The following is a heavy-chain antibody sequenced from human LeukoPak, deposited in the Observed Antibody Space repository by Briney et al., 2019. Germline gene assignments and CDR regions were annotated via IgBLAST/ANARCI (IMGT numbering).Heavy chain of an antibody. D-gene: IGHD3-10*02. CDR3: ARSDNYVWFDP. CDR2: AYHSGST. J-gene: IGHJ5*02. Sequence: SGTLALTCAVSGGSISSSDWWSWVRPPPGKGLEWIGEAYHSGSTKHNPSLMSRVTMSVDKSKNQFSLRLSSVTAADTAVYYCARSDNYVWFDPWGQGTLVTVSS. V-gene: IGHV4-4*02. CDR1: GGSISSSDW.